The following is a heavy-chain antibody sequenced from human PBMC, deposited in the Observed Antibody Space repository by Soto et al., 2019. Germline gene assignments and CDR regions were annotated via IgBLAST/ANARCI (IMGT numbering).Heavy chain of an antibody. J-gene: IGHJ4*02. D-gene: IGHD3-22*01. CDR1: GYTFTSYG. V-gene: IGHV1-18*01. Sequence: GASVKVSCKASGYTFTSYGISWVRQAPGQGLEWMGWIGAYNGNTNYAQKLQGRVTMTTDTSTSTAYMELRSLRSDDTAVYYCARDGVGYYDSSGYLVPPYPFDYWGQGTLVTVSS. CDR3: ARDGVGYYDSSGYLVPPYPFDY. CDR2: IGAYNGNT.